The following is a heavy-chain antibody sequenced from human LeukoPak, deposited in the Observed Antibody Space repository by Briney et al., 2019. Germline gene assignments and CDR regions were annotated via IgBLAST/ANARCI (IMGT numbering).Heavy chain of an antibody. Sequence: ASVKVSCKASGYTFTSYAMHWVRQAPGQRLEWMGWINAGNGNTKYSQKFQGRVTITADKSTSTAYMELSSLRSEDTAVYYCATTAPFGYYYDSSGYSFYFDYWGQGTLVTVSS. V-gene: IGHV1-3*01. J-gene: IGHJ4*02. CDR1: GYTFTSYA. CDR2: INAGNGNT. D-gene: IGHD3-22*01. CDR3: ATTAPFGYYYDSSGYSFYFDY.